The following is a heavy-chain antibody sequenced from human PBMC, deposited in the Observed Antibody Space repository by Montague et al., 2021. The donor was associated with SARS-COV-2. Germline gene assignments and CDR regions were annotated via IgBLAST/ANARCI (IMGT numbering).Heavy chain of an antibody. Sequence: SETLSLTCIVSGSPVRSYYWSWIRQPPGKGLEWIGYIYDSGSTNXNPSLKSRVTISVDTSKNQFSLKLSSVTAADTAVYYCARENTVTTFGGPYYIDSWGQGTLVTVSA. J-gene: IGHJ4*02. CDR2: IYDSGST. CDR1: GSPVRSYY. D-gene: IGHD4-17*01. V-gene: IGHV4-59*02. CDR3: ARENTVTTFGGPYYIDS.